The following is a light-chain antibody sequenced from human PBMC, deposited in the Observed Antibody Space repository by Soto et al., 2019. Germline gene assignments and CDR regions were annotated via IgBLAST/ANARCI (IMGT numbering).Light chain of an antibody. CDR3: QQYDTSPLT. CDR1: HSVNTY. V-gene: IGKV3-20*01. CDR2: GAS. J-gene: IGKJ4*01. Sequence: EIVLTQSPDTLSLSPGERVTLSCRASHSVNTYVAWYQQKPGQAPRPLMYGASSRATGIPDRFSGSGSGTDFTLTIRRLEPEDFAMYYCQQYDTSPLTFGGGTKVDIK.